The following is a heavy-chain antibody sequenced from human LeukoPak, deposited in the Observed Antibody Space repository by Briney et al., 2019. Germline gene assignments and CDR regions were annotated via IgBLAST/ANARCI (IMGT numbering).Heavy chain of an antibody. J-gene: IGHJ4*02. CDR1: GFTFSSYG. CDR3: ARGRAVTIADY. V-gene: IGHV3-33*01. Sequence: GGSLRRSCAASGFTFSSYGMHWVRQAPGKGLEWVAVIWYDGSNKYYADSVKGRFTISRDNSKNTLYLQMNSLRAEDTAVYYCARGRAVTIADYWGQGTLVTVSS. CDR2: IWYDGSNK. D-gene: IGHD4-17*01.